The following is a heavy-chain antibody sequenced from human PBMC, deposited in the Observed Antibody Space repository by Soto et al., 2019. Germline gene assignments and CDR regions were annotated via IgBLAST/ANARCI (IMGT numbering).Heavy chain of an antibody. CDR1: GYAFTTYG. D-gene: IGHD1-1*01. J-gene: IGHJ4*02. CDR3: ARGRYGDY. V-gene: IGHV1-18*01. CDR2: ISAHNGNT. Sequence: QVHLVRSGAEVKKPGASVKVSCQASGYAFTTYGITWVRQAPGQGLEWMGWISAHNGNTNYAQKHQGRVTVNKDTPTSTAYMELRSQTSDDTAVYDCARGRYGDYWGQGPLVNVSS.